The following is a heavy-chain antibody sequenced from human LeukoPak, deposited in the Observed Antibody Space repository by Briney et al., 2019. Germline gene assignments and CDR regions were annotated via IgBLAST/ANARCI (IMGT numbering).Heavy chain of an antibody. CDR1: GFTFSSYN. Sequence: GGSLRLSCAGSGFTFSSYNMNWVRHAPGKGLEWVSSISSSSSYTYFADSVKGRFTISRDNAKNSLFLQMNSLRAEDTAVYYCARGGTYYGSLDYWGQGTLVTVSS. D-gene: IGHD1-26*01. CDR2: ISSSSSYT. V-gene: IGHV3-21*01. J-gene: IGHJ4*02. CDR3: ARGGTYYGSLDY.